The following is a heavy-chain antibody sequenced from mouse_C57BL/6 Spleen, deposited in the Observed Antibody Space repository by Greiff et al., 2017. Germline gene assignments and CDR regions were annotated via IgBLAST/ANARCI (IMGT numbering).Heavy chain of an antibody. J-gene: IGHJ2*01. V-gene: IGHV1-55*01. D-gene: IGHD2-5*01. CDR1: GYTFTSYW. Sequence: QVQLKQPGAELVKPGASVKMSCKASGYTFTSYWITWVKQRPGQGLEWIGDIYPGSGSTNYNEKFKSKATLTLDTSSSTAYMQLSSLTSEDSAVYYCAREGAIVTTVYFDYWGQGTTLTVSS. CDR3: AREGAIVTTVYFDY. CDR2: IYPGSGST.